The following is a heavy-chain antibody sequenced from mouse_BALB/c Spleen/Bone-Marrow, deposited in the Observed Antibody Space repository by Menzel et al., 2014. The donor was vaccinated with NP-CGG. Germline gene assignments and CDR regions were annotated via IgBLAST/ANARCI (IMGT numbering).Heavy chain of an antibody. CDR3: ARDMGGLLFDF. CDR1: GFTFTDYY. V-gene: IGHV7-3*02. Sequence: EVKLMESGGGLIQPGGSLRLSCATSGFTFTDYYMTWVRQPPGKALEWLGFIRNKANGYTTEYSASVKGRFTISRDNSQNILYLQMNTLRAEDSATYYCARDMGGLLFDFWGQGTTLTVSS. D-gene: IGHD2-3*01. CDR2: IRNKANGYTT. J-gene: IGHJ2*01.